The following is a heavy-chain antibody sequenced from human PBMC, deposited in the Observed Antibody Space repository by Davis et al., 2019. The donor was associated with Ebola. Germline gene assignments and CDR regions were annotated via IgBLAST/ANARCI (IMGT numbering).Heavy chain of an antibody. CDR3: AREDVVVPAAGFYGPLAA. D-gene: IGHD2-2*01. CDR1: GGTFSSYA. V-gene: IGHV1-69*13. CDR2: IIPIFGTA. Sequence: AASVKVSCKASGGTFSSYAISWVRQAPGQGLEWMGGIIPIFGTANYAQKFQGRVTITADESTSTAYMELSSLRSEDTAVYYCAREDVVVPAAGFYGPLAAWGQGTTVTVSS. J-gene: IGHJ6*02.